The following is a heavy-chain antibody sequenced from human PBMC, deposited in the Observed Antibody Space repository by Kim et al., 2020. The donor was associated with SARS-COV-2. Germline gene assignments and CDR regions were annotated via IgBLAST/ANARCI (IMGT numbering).Heavy chain of an antibody. D-gene: IGHD3-10*01. Sequence: RFTISRDNSKNTLYLQMNSLRAEDTAVYYCAKDPSSYFGISYYSFDAFDIWGQGTMVTVSS. CDR3: AKDPSSYFGISYYSFDAFDI. V-gene: IGHV3-23*01. J-gene: IGHJ3*02.